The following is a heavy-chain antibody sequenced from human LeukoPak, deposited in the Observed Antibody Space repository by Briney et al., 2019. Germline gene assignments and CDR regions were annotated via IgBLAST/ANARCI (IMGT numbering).Heavy chain of an antibody. CDR2: IIPILGIA. D-gene: IGHD4-11*01. CDR1: GGTFSSYA. J-gene: IGHJ4*02. V-gene: IGHV1-69*04. Sequence: ASVKVSCKASGGTFSSYAISWVRQAPGQGLEWMGRIIPILGIANYAQKFQGRVTITADKSTSTAYMELSSLRSEDTAVYYCATQTIMTTWDNYFDYWGQGTLVTVSS. CDR3: ATQTIMTTWDNYFDY.